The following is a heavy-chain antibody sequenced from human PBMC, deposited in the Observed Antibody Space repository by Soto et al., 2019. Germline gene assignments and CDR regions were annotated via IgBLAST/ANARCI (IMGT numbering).Heavy chain of an antibody. D-gene: IGHD4-17*01. CDR2: ISGYNGNT. Sequence: QVHLVQSGAEVKKPGASLKVSCKASGYTFTTYGINWVRQAPGQGLEWMGWISGYNGNTKYAQKFQGRVTMTTDTSXDTAYREVRSLRSDDMAVYYCARSGDLPYYYYGMDVWGQGTTVTVSS. CDR1: GYTFTTYG. J-gene: IGHJ6*02. V-gene: IGHV1-18*03. CDR3: ARSGDLPYYYYGMDV.